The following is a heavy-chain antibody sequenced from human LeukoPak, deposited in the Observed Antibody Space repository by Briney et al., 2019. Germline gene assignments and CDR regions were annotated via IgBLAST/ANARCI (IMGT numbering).Heavy chain of an antibody. CDR3: ASVTSSWFYFDY. CDR2: ISSSGSTI. Sequence: GGSLRLSCAASGFTFSSYEMNWVRQAPGKGLEWVSYISSSGSTIYYADSVKGRFTISRDNPKNSLYLQMNSLRADDTAVYYCASVTSSWFYFDYWGQGTLVTVSS. V-gene: IGHV3-48*03. J-gene: IGHJ4*02. D-gene: IGHD6-13*01. CDR1: GFTFSSYE.